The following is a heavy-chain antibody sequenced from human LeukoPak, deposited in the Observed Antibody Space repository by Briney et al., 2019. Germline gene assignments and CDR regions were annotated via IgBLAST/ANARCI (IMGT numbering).Heavy chain of an antibody. CDR3: ARHVVGYCSSSSCHTDY. Sequence: PSETPSLTCTVSGGSISSSNYYWGWIRQPPGKGLEWIASIYYTGSTYYNPSLKSRVTISVDTSKNQFSLKLTSVTAADTAVYYCARHVVGYCSSSSCHTDYWGQGTLVTVSS. CDR1: GGSISSSNYY. V-gene: IGHV4-39*01. D-gene: IGHD2-2*02. CDR2: IYYTGST. J-gene: IGHJ4*02.